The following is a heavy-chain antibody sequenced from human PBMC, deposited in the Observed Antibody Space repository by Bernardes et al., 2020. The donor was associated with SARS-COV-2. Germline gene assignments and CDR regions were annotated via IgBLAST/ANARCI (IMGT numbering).Heavy chain of an antibody. V-gene: IGHV3-23*01. CDR2: ISGSGDAT. D-gene: IGHD4-4*01. CDR3: AKDYSVIGQAVYYYGLDV. Sequence: GGCLRLSCAASGFTFRSSAMSWVRQAPGKGLEWVSTISGSGDATYYADSVKGRFTISRDNSKNTLYLQMNSLRAEDTAVYYCAKDYSVIGQAVYYYGLDVWGQGTTVTVSS. CDR1: GFTFRSSA. J-gene: IGHJ6*02.